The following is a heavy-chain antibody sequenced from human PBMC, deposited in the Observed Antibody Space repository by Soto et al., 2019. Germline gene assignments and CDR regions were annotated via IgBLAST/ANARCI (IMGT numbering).Heavy chain of an antibody. Sequence: PGGSLRLSCAASGFTFSRYSMNWVRQAPGKGLEWVSAISGSGGSTYYADSVKGRFTISRDNSKNTLYLQMNSLGAEDTAVYYCAKDQLYYYDSSGFDYWGQGTLVTVSS. CDR3: AKDQLYYYDSSGFDY. J-gene: IGHJ4*02. D-gene: IGHD3-22*01. CDR2: ISGSGGST. V-gene: IGHV3-23*01. CDR1: GFTFSRYS.